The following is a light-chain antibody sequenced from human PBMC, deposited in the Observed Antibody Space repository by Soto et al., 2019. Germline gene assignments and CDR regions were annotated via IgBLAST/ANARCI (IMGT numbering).Light chain of an antibody. CDR3: GSYTDSNSPWV. J-gene: IGLJ3*02. V-gene: IGLV2-14*01. Sequence: QSVLTQPAFVSGSPGQSITISCTGTYSDVGGYNYVSWFQQHPGKAPQLIIYEVSNRPLGISNRFSASKSGNTASLTISGLQAEDEADYYCGSYTDSNSPWVFGVGTKLTVL. CDR1: YSDVGGYNY. CDR2: EVS.